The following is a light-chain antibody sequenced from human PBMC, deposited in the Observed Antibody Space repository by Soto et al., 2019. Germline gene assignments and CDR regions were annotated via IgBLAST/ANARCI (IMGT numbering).Light chain of an antibody. CDR1: QSVNNDY. CDR3: QQRNVWPPVT. Sequence: ETVLTQSPVALSLSPGERATLSCRATQSVNNDYLAWYQQRPGLAPRLLIFGASGRATGIPDRFSGSGSGTDFTLTISSLEPEDSAVYYCQQRNVWPPVTFGQGTRLEIK. V-gene: IGKV3D-20*02. J-gene: IGKJ5*01. CDR2: GAS.